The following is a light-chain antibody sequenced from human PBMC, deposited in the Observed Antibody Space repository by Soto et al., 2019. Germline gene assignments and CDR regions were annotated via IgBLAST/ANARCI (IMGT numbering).Light chain of an antibody. V-gene: IGKV3-15*01. CDR1: QSVSSN. CDR2: GAS. J-gene: IGKJ4*01. CDR3: QQYNNWLT. Sequence: EIVMTQSPATLSVSPGERATLSCRASQSVSSNLAWYQQKPGQAPRLLIFGASTRATGIPARFSGSGSGTEFTLTVSSLQSEDSALYYCQQYNNWLTFGGGTKVEIK.